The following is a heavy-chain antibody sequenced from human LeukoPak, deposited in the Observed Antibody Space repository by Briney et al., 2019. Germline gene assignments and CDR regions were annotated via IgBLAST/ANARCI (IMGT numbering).Heavy chain of an antibody. J-gene: IGHJ4*03. V-gene: IGHV4-34*01. D-gene: IGHD5-24*01. CDR1: GGSFSRYY. CDR2: IDHRGDT. Sequence: KPSETLSLTCAVYGGSFSRYYWSWIRQSPGKGLEWIAEIDHRGDTNYNPSVKSRVTRSVDTSKNQFSLKVRSLSAADTAVYYCARGATISETGYFDFWGQGTPVTVSS. CDR3: ARGATISETGYFDF.